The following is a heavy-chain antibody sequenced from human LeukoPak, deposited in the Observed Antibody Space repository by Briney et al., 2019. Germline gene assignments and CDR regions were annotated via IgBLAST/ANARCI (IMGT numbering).Heavy chain of an antibody. D-gene: IGHD1-26*01. CDR3: AKGHEGAKGD. V-gene: IGHV3-30*18. J-gene: IGHJ4*02. Sequence: GGSLRLSCAASGFTFSSYGMHWVRQAPGKGLEWVAVISYDGSNKYYADSVKGRFTISRDNSKNTLYLQMNSLRAEDTAVYYCAKGHEGAKGDWGQGTLVTVSS. CDR1: GFTFSSYG. CDR2: ISYDGSNK.